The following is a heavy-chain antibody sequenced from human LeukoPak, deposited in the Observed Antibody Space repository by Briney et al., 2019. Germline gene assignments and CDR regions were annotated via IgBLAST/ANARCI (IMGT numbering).Heavy chain of an antibody. CDR3: ARDAYCGGDCYFAFQH. CDR2: IKQDGSEK. J-gene: IGHJ1*01. CDR1: GFTFSNYW. D-gene: IGHD2-21*02. V-gene: IGHV3-7*01. Sequence: GGSLRLSCAASGFTFSNYWMTWVRQAPGKGLEWVANIKQDGSEKYYVDSVKGRFTISRDNAKNSLYLQMNSLRAEDTAVYYCARDAYCGGDCYFAFQHWGQGTLVTVSS.